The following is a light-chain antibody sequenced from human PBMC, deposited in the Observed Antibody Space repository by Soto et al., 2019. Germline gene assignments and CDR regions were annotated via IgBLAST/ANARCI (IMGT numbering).Light chain of an antibody. CDR2: EAS. CDR3: QQYGSAPYT. V-gene: IGKV3-20*01. J-gene: IGKJ2*01. CDR1: QSVRSSH. Sequence: EIVLTQSPGTLSLSPGERATLSCRASQSVRSSHLAWYQQKPGQAPGLLMFEASSRASGVPDRFSGSGSGTDFTLTISRLEPEDFAVYYCQQYGSAPYTFGQGTKVEIK.